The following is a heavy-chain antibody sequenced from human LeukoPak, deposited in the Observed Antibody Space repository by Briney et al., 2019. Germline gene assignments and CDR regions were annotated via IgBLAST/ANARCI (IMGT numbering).Heavy chain of an antibody. Sequence: PGGSLRLSCAASGFTFSSYAMSWVRQAPGKGLEWVSAISGSGGSTYYADSVKGRFTISRDNSKNTLYLQMNSLRAEDTAVYYCARSDYGDYGVGDWFDPWGQGTLVTVSS. J-gene: IGHJ5*02. CDR1: GFTFSSYA. CDR2: ISGSGGST. D-gene: IGHD4-17*01. CDR3: ARSDYGDYGVGDWFDP. V-gene: IGHV3-23*01.